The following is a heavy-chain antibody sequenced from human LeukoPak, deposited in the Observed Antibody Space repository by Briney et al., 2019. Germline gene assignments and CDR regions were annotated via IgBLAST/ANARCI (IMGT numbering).Heavy chain of an antibody. V-gene: IGHV4-39*01. J-gene: IGHJ4*02. CDR2: FYYPGST. Sequence: SETLSLTCTVSGGSISSYYWGWIRQPPGKGVEWIGSFYYPGSTYYNPSLKSRVTVAVDKSKNQFSLKLSSVTAADTAVYFCAKSIEYSSPFDYWGQGTLVTVSS. CDR3: AKSIEYSSPFDY. D-gene: IGHD6-6*01. CDR1: GGSISSYY.